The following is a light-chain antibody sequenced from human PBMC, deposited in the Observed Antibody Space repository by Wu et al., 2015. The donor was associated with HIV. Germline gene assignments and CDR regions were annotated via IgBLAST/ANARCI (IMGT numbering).Light chain of an antibody. Sequence: EIVLTQSPGTLSLSPGERATLSCKASQNIGTNYLAWYQQDNGQAPRLLIYAASSRATGVPDRFSGSGSGTDFTLSIDRLEPEDFGVYFCQQYGNSLWTFGQGTRLEIK. CDR1: QNIGTNY. V-gene: IGKV3-20*01. J-gene: IGKJ5*01. CDR2: AAS. CDR3: QQYGNSLWT.